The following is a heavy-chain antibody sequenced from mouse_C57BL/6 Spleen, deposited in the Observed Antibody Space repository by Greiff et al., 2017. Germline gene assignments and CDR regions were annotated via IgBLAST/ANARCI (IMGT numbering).Heavy chain of an antibody. D-gene: IGHD1-1*01. J-gene: IGHJ2*01. CDR2: IDPSDSET. CDR1: GYTFTSYW. Sequence: QVQLQQPGAELVRPGSSVKLSCKASGYTFTSYWMHWVKQRPIQGLEWIGNIDPSDSETHYTQKFKDKATLTVDKSSSTAYMQLSSLTSEDSAVYYCARGAFGYGSRSFDYWGQGTTLTVSS. CDR3: ARGAFGYGSRSFDY. V-gene: IGHV1-52*01.